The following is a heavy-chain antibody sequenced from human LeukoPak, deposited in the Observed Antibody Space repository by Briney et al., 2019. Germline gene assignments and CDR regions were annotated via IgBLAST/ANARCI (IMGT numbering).Heavy chain of an antibody. D-gene: IGHD3-10*01. CDR1: GFTFSSYS. V-gene: IGHV3-48*02. CDR3: AKWTRTTLFRGDRARFDS. J-gene: IGHJ4*02. CDR2: ISSSSTI. Sequence: GGSLRLSCAASGFTFSSYSMNWVRQAPGKGLEWVSYISSSSTIYYADSVKGRFTISRDNAKNSLYLQMNSLRDEDTAVYYCAKWTRTTLFRGDRARFDSWGQGTLVTVSS.